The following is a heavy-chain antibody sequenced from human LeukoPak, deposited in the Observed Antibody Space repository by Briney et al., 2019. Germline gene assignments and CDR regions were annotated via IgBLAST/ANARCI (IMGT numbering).Heavy chain of an antibody. CDR1: GYTFTNYT. J-gene: IGHJ4*02. V-gene: IGHV1-69*13. CDR2: IIPIFGTA. D-gene: IGHD3-16*01. CDR3: ARDQGGSPGDY. Sequence: GASVKVSCKASGYTFTNYTINWVRQAPGQGLEWMGGIIPIFGTANYAQKFQGRVTITADESTSTAYMELSSLRSEDTAVYYCARDQGGSPGDYWGQGTLVTVSS.